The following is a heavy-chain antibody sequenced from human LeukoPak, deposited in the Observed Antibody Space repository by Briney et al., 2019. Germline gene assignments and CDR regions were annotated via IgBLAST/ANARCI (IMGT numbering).Heavy chain of an antibody. CDR3: ARDRARGYSYGFGNDY. CDR2: FRAYNGNT. V-gene: IGHV1-18*01. D-gene: IGHD5-18*01. J-gene: IGHJ4*02. CDR1: GYTFTRYG. Sequence: ASVKVSCKPSGYTFTRYGISWVRQAPGQGLEWMGWFRAYNGNTNYAQKLQGRVTMTTDTSTSTAYMELRSLRSDDTAVYYCARDRARGYSYGFGNDYWGQGTLVTVSS.